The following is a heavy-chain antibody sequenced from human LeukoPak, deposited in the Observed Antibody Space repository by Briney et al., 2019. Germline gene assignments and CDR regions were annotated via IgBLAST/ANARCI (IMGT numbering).Heavy chain of an antibody. CDR2: ICPGDSDT. V-gene: IGHV5-51*01. J-gene: IGHJ3*02. Sequence: GESLKISCKGSGYSFTSYWIGWVRQMPGKGLEWMGIICPGDSDTRYSPSFQGQVTISADKSISTAYLQWSSLKASDTAMYYCASPAGRGGDSDAFDIWGQGTMVTVSS. CDR3: ASPAGRGGDSDAFDI. D-gene: IGHD2-21*01. CDR1: GYSFTSYW.